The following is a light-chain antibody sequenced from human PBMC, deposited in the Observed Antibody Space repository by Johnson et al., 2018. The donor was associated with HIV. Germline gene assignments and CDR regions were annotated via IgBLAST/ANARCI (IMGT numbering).Light chain of an antibody. J-gene: IGLJ1*01. V-gene: IGLV1-51*01. CDR2: DNN. CDR1: SSNIGNNY. Sequence: QSVLTQAPSVSAAPGQKVTISCSGSSSNIGNNYVSWYQQLPGTAPKLLIYDNNKLPSGIPDRFSGSKSGTSATLGITGLQTGDEADYYCGTWDCSLRADVFGTGTKVTVL. CDR3: GTWDCSLRADV.